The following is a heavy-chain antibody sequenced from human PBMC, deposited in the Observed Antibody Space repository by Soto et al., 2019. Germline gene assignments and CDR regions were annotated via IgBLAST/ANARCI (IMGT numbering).Heavy chain of an antibody. J-gene: IGHJ4*02. V-gene: IGHV3-74*01. D-gene: IGHD2-2*01. CDR2: INSDGSST. CDR3: AGGRLGPMDY. Sequence: PGGSLRLSCSASGFTFSSYWMHWVRQAPGEGLVWVSRINSDGSSTTYADSVKGRFTISRDSAKNTLYLQMNSLRAEDTAVYYCAGGRLGPMDYWGKGTLVTVSS. CDR1: GFTFSSYW.